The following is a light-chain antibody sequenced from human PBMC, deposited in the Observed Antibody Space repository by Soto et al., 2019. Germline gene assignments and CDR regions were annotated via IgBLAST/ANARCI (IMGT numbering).Light chain of an antibody. J-gene: IGKJ4*01. Sequence: DIQMTQSPSTLSASVGDRVTITCRASQGIDRWLAWYKQKPGEAPKVLIYAASSLRSGVPSRFRGSGYGTDFSLTISSLQPEDLETYYCKQSKSFPLTFGGGTKVDI. CDR2: AAS. V-gene: IGKV1-12*01. CDR3: KQSKSFPLT. CDR1: QGIDRW.